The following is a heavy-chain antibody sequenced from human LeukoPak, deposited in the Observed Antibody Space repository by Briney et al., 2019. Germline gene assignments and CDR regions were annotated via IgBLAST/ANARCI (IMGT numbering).Heavy chain of an antibody. CDR2: IHPDGAT. CDR1: GFTVSSSF. Sequence: PGGSLRLSCAASGFTVSSSFISWVRQAPGKGLEWVSIIHPDGATACASSVKGRFTISRDNSRHTLYLQMNSLRGEDTAVYYCARAGKENLDKYYFDYWGPGTLVTVSS. D-gene: IGHD1-1*01. V-gene: IGHV3-53*01. CDR3: ARAGKENLDKYYFDY. J-gene: IGHJ4*02.